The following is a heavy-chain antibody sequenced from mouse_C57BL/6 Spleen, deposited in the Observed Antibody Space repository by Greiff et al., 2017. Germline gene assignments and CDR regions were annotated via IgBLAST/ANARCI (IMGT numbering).Heavy chain of an antibody. V-gene: IGHV1-59*01. CDR3: ARSPRITTVVATDY. CDR2: IDPSDSYT. D-gene: IGHD1-1*01. Sequence: QVQLQQPGAELVRPGSSVKLSCKASGYTFTSYWMHWVKQRPIQGLEWIGVIDPSDSYTNYNQKFKGKATLTVDTSSSTAYMQLSSLTSEDSAVYYCARSPRITTVVATDYWGQGTTLTVSS. CDR1: GYTFTSYW. J-gene: IGHJ2*01.